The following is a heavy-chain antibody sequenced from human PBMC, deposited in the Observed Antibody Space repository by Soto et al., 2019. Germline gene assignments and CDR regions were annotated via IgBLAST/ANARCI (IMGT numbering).Heavy chain of an antibody. CDR1: GFTFSSYW. CDR2: VNSDESTT. D-gene: IGHD2-21*02. V-gene: IGHV3-74*01. J-gene: IGHJ4*02. Sequence: GGSLRLSCAASGFTFSSYWMHWVRQGPGRGLVWVSRVNSDESTTSYADPVKGRFTISRDNAKNTLYLQMSSLRVEDTALYYCVCFECGRTAVVTAMEANGYWGQGTLVTVSS. CDR3: VCFECGRTAVVTAMEANGY.